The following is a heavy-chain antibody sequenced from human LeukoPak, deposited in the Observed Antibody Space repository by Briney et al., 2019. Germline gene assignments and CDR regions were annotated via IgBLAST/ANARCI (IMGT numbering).Heavy chain of an antibody. D-gene: IGHD6-19*01. Sequence: GASVKVSCKASGYTFTGYYMHWVRQAPGQGLEWMGWINPNSGGTNYAQKFQGRVAMTRDTSISTACMELSRLRSDDTAVYYCARALGAVAGSPFDYWGQGTLVTVSS. V-gene: IGHV1-2*02. CDR1: GYTFTGYY. CDR2: INPNSGGT. CDR3: ARALGAVAGSPFDY. J-gene: IGHJ4*02.